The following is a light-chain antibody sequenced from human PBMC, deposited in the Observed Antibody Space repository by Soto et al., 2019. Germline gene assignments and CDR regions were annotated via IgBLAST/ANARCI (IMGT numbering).Light chain of an antibody. V-gene: IGKV1-9*01. Sequence: DIQLTQSPSFLSASVGDRVTITCRASQGISSYLAWYQQKPGKAHKLLIYAAYTLQSGVQSRFSGSGSGTEFTLTIRSLQPEDFATYYCQQLNSYPITVGQGTRLEI. CDR3: QQLNSYPIT. CDR1: QGISSY. J-gene: IGKJ5*01. CDR2: AAY.